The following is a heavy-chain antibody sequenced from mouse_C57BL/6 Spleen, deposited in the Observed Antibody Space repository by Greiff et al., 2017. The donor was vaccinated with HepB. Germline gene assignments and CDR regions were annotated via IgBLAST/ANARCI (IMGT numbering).Heavy chain of an antibody. Sequence: VKLMESGPGLVQPSQSLSITCTVSGFSLTSYGVHWVRQSPGKGLEWLGVIWSGGSTDYNAAFISRLSISKDNSKSQVFFKMNSLQADDTAIYYCARKDYSNYGAMDYWGQGTSVTVSS. J-gene: IGHJ4*01. V-gene: IGHV2-2*01. CDR1: GFSLTSYG. CDR2: IWSGGST. D-gene: IGHD2-5*01. CDR3: ARKDYSNYGAMDY.